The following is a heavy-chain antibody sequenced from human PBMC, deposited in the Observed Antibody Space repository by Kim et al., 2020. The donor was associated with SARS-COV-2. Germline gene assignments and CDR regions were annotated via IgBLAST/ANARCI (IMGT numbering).Heavy chain of an antibody. Sequence: AHSVQGRFTISRDKSKNTLYLQMNSLITEDMALYYCARGERRNRCAFDIWGQRTMVTVSS. V-gene: IGHV3-30*03. CDR3: ARGERRNRCAFDI. J-gene: IGHJ3*02. D-gene: IGHD1-1*01.